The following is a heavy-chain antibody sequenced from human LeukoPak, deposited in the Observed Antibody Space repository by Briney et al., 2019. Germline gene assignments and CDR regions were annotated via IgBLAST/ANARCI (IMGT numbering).Heavy chain of an antibody. CDR2: ISHDGGAK. D-gene: IGHD6-19*01. CDR1: GFTIRIYG. J-gene: IGHJ5*02. CDR3: AKDWGSSDWYNYFDP. Sequence: GGSLRLSCAVSGFTIRIYGMHWVRQAPGKGLEWVAMISHDGGAKYYGDSVKGRLTISRDDSKNTLYLQMNSLSTEDTALYYCAKDWGSSDWYNYFDPWGQGTLATVSS. V-gene: IGHV3-30*18.